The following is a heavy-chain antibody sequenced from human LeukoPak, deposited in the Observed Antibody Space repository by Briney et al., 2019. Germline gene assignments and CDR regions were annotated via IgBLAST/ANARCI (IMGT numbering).Heavy chain of an antibody. CDR1: GFTFSSYG. D-gene: IGHD2-2*01. CDR2: ISYDGSNK. CDR3: ARDKGYCSSTSCSFDY. Sequence: GGSLRLSCAASGFTFSSYGMHWVRQAPGKGLEWVAVISYDGSNKYYADSVKGRFTISRDNAKNSLYLQMNSLRAEDTAVYYCARDKGYCSSTSCSFDYWGQGTLVTVSS. J-gene: IGHJ4*02. V-gene: IGHV3-30*03.